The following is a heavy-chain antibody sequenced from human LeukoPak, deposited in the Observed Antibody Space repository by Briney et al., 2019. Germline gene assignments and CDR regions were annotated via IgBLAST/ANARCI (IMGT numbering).Heavy chain of an antibody. CDR2: VYYSGST. Sequence: PSETLSLTCTVSGGSISSYYWSWIRQPPGKGLEWIGYVYYSGSTNYNPSLESRVTMSVATSKNQFSLKLSSVTAADTAVYYCASLRYCSGGSCFPKYFQHWGQGTLVTVSS. V-gene: IGHV4-59*08. CDR3: ASLRYCSGGSCFPKYFQH. J-gene: IGHJ1*01. CDR1: GGSISSYY. D-gene: IGHD2-15*01.